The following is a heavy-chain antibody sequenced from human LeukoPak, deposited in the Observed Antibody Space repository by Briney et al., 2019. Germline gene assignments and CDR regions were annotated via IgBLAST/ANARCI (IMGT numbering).Heavy chain of an antibody. CDR3: ARALGRLSWFDP. CDR2: IYYSGST. CDR1: GGSINGFL. V-gene: IGHV4-39*07. D-gene: IGHD7-27*01. J-gene: IGHJ5*02. Sequence: SETLSLTCSVSGGSINGFLWNWIRQPPGKGLEWIGSIYYSGSTYYNPSLRSRVTISVDTSKNQFSLKLRSVTAADTAVYYCARALGRLSWFDPWGQGTLVTVSS.